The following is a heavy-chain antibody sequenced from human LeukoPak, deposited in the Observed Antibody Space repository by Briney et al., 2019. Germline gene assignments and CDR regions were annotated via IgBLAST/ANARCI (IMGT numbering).Heavy chain of an antibody. CDR3: AAALGYSYGNFDY. V-gene: IGHV5-10-1*01. CDR1: GYSFTSYW. CDR2: IDPSDSYT. Sequence: GESLKIPCKGSGYSFTSYWIGWVRQMPGKGLEWMGRIDPSDSYTNYSPSFQGHVTISADKSICTAYLQWSSLKASDTAMYYCAAALGYSYGNFDYWGQGTLVTVSS. D-gene: IGHD5-18*01. J-gene: IGHJ4*02.